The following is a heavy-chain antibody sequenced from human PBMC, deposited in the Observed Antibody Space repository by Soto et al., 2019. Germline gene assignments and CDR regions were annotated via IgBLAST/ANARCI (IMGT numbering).Heavy chain of an antibody. J-gene: IGHJ4*02. CDR3: ARVVGYSSGKPFDY. CDR2: ISYDGSNK. CDR1: GFTFISYA. Sequence: PGGSLRLSCAASGFTFISYAMHWVRQAPGKGLEWVAVISYDGSNKYYADSVKGRFTISRDNSKNTLYLQMNSLRAEDTAVYYCARVVGYSSGKPFDYWGQGTLVTVSS. V-gene: IGHV3-30-3*01. D-gene: IGHD6-19*01.